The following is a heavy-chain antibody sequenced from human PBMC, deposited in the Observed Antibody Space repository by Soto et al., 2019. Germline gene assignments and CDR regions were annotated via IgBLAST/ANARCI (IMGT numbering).Heavy chain of an antibody. Sequence: PSETLSLTCTVSGGSISSYYWSWIRQPPGKGLEWIGYIYYSGSTNYNPSLKSRVTISVDTSKNQFSLKLSSVTAADTAVYYCARGIDSWYYYDSSGPKFDYWGQGTLVTVSS. CDR3: ARGIDSWYYYDSSGPKFDY. J-gene: IGHJ4*02. V-gene: IGHV4-59*08. CDR2: IYYSGST. CDR1: GGSISSYY. D-gene: IGHD3-22*01.